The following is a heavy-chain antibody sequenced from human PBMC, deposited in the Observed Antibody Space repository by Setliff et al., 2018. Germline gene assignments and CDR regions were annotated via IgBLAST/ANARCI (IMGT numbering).Heavy chain of an antibody. CDR3: GRGFSRIEGWGNWFDP. J-gene: IGHJ5*02. CDR2: VYDSGSS. CDR1: GGSISSISYY. V-gene: IGHV4-39*01. Sequence: PSETLSLTCTVPGGSISSISYYWGWIRQPPGKGLEWIGTVYDSGSSNYNASLKSRLIITRDTSKNQISLNLTSVTAADTAVYYCGRGFSRIEGWGNWFDPWGQGILVTVSS. D-gene: IGHD2-15*01.